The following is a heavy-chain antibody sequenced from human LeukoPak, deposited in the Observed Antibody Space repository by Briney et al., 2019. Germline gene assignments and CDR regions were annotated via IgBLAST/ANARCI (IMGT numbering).Heavy chain of an antibody. V-gene: IGHV4-34*01. CDR3: ARGRGRWLQSGHFDY. J-gene: IGHJ4*02. CDR1: GGSFSGYY. D-gene: IGHD5-24*01. CDR2: INHSGST. Sequence: SETLSLTCAVYGGSFSGYYWSWIRQPPGKGPEWIGEINHSGSTNYNPSLKSRVTISVDTSKNQFSLKLSSVTAADTAVYYCARGRGRWLQSGHFDYWGQGTLVTVSS.